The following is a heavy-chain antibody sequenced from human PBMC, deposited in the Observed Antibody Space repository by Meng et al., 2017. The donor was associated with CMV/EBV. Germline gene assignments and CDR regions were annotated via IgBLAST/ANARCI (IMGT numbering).Heavy chain of an antibody. CDR3: ARDGGVGAGGYYYYGMDV. V-gene: IGHV1-69*10. Sequence: SVKVSCKASGGTFSSYAISWVRQAPGPGLEWMGGIIPILGIANYAQKFQGRVTITADKSTSTAYMELSSLRSEDTAVYYCARDGGVGAGGYYYYGMDVWGQGTTVTVSS. CDR2: IIPILGIA. D-gene: IGHD1-26*01. J-gene: IGHJ6*02. CDR1: GGTFSSYA.